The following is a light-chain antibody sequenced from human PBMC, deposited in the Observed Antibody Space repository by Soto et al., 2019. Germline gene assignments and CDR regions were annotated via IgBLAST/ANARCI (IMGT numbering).Light chain of an antibody. Sequence: AIRMTQSPSSFSASTGDRVTITCRASQGISSYLAWYQQKPGKAPKLLIYAASTLQSGVPSRFSGSGSGTDFTLTIGCLQSDDLAIYDCQHYYSYPPITVVQGTRLEIK. J-gene: IGKJ5*01. CDR1: QGISSY. CDR2: AAS. CDR3: QHYYSYPPIT. V-gene: IGKV1-8*01.